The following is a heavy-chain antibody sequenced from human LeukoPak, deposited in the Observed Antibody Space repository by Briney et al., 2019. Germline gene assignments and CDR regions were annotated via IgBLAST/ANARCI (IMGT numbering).Heavy chain of an antibody. D-gene: IGHD2-15*01. CDR2: ISGSGGST. V-gene: IGHV3-23*01. CDR1: GFTFSSYA. J-gene: IGHJ3*02. Sequence: GGSLRLSCAASGFTFSSYAMSWVRQAPGKGLEWVSAISGSGGSTYYADSVKGRFTISRDNSKNTLYLQMNSLRAEDTAVYYCANDGRGYCSGGSCYPRGYAFDIWGQGTMVTVSS. CDR3: ANDGRGYCSGGSCYPRGYAFDI.